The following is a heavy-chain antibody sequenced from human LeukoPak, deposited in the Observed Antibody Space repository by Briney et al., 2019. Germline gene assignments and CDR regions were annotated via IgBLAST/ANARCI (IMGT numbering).Heavy chain of an antibody. CDR2: IYSGGIT. D-gene: IGHD2-15*01. V-gene: IGHV3-53*01. J-gene: IGHJ4*02. Sequence: GGSLRLSCAASGFTVSNSFMIWVRQSPGKGLEWVSVIYSGGITYYADSVKGRFTISRDNDKSSLYLQMNSLRGEDTAVYFCARVGGSWELILWGQGTLVTVS. CDR1: GFTVSNSF. CDR3: ARVGGSWELIL.